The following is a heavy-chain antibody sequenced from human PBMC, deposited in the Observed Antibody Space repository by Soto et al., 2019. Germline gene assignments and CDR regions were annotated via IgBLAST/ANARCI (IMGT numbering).Heavy chain of an antibody. J-gene: IGHJ4*02. Sequence: PGGSLRLSCAASGFTFSSYGMHWVRQAPGKGLEWVAVISYDGSNKYYADSVKGRFTISRDNSKNTLYLQMNSLRAEDTAVYYCAKGSDTAMAGYWGQGTLVTVSS. CDR1: GFTFSSYG. CDR2: ISYDGSNK. V-gene: IGHV3-30*18. CDR3: AKGSDTAMAGY. D-gene: IGHD5-18*01.